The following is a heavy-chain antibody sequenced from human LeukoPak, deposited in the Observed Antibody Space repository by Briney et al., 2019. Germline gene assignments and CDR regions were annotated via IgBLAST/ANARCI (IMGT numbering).Heavy chain of an antibody. J-gene: IGHJ4*02. CDR3: ATVRGLGVITPYLDY. Sequence: SETLSLTCTVSGGSISGSTDHWGWIRQPPGKGLEWIGIVYPSGATYYNPSLKSRVTISVDTSENHFSLRLSSVTAADTALYYCATVRGLGVITPYLDYWGQGILVTVSS. D-gene: IGHD3-16*02. CDR1: GGSISGSTDH. V-gene: IGHV4-39*02. CDR2: VYPSGAT.